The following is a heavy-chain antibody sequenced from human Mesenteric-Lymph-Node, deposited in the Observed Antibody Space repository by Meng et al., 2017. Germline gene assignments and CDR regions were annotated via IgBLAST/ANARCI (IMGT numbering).Heavy chain of an antibody. CDR3: ARGRGQQLVRYYFDY. D-gene: IGHD6-13*01. V-gene: IGHV4-34*01. Sequence: QVQLQPLGGGLVKPSETLSLTCAVYGGSFSGYYWSWIRQPPGKGLEWIGEINHSGSTNYNPSRKSRVTISVDTSKNQFSLKLSSVTAADTAVYYCARGRGQQLVRYYFDYWGQGTLVTVSS. CDR1: GGSFSGYY. CDR2: INHSGST. J-gene: IGHJ4*02.